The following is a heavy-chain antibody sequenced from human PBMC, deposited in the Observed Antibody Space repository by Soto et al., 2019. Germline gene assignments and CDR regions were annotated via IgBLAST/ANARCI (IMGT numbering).Heavy chain of an antibody. J-gene: IGHJ5*02. D-gene: IGHD2-15*01. Sequence: PSETLSLTCAVYGGSFSGYYWSWIRQPPGKGLEWIGEINHSGSTNYNPSLKSRVTISVDTSKNQFSLKLSSVTAADTAVYYCARGLRDIVVVVAATRWFDPWGQGTLVTLCS. CDR3: ARGLRDIVVVVAATRWFDP. V-gene: IGHV4-34*01. CDR2: INHSGST. CDR1: GGSFSGYY.